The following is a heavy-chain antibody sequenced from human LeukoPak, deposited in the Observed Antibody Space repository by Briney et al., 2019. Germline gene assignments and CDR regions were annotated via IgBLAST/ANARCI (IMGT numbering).Heavy chain of an antibody. V-gene: IGHV1-18*01. CDR3: ARTLIPIFGVYYFDY. CDR1: GYTFTSYG. J-gene: IGHJ4*02. Sequence: GASVKVSCKASGYTFTSYGISWVRQAPGQGPEWMGWISAYNGNTNYAQKLQGRVTMTTDTSTSTAYMELRSLRSDDTAVYYCARTLIPIFGVYYFDYWGQGTLVTVSS. D-gene: IGHD3-3*01. CDR2: ISAYNGNT.